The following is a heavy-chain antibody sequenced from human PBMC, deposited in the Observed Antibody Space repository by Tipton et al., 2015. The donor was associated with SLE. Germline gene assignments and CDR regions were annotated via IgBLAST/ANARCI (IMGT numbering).Heavy chain of an antibody. V-gene: IGHV3-33*06. CDR1: GFTFSSYG. D-gene: IGHD3-22*01. CDR3: AKDFRLNSSGYYSYYYYGMDV. CDR2: IWYDGSNK. J-gene: IGHJ6*02. Sequence: RSLRLSCAASGFTFSSYGMHWVRQAPGKGLEWVAVIWYDGSNKYYADSVKGRFTISRDNSKNTLYLQMNSLRAEDTAVYYCAKDFRLNSSGYYSYYYYGMDVWGQGTTVTVSS.